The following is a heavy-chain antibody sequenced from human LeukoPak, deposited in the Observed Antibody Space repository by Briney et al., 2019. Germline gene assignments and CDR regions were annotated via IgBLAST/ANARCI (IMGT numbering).Heavy chain of an antibody. CDR1: GYSISSGYY. D-gene: IGHD2-2*01. V-gene: IGHV4-38-2*02. CDR3: ARIVSSSHDC. J-gene: IGHJ4*02. CDR2: IEHSGST. Sequence: SETLPLTCTVSGYSISSGYYWGWIRQPPGKGLEWIGSIEHSGSTFFNPSLKSRVTISVDTSKNQFSLKLSSVTAADSAVYYCARIVSSSHDCWGQGTLVTVSS.